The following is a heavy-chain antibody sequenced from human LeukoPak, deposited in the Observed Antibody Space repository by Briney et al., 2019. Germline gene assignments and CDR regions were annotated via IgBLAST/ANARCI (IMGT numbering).Heavy chain of an antibody. CDR1: GYTFNNYG. V-gene: IGHV1-18*01. Sequence: ASVKVSCKASGYTFNNYGISWVRQAPGQGLEWMGRISAYNGNTNYAQKVQDRVTMTTDTSASTAYMELKSLTSDDTAVYYCARGGNHDILTGYPDYWGQGTLVTVSS. D-gene: IGHD3-9*01. CDR2: ISAYNGNT. J-gene: IGHJ4*02. CDR3: ARGGNHDILTGYPDY.